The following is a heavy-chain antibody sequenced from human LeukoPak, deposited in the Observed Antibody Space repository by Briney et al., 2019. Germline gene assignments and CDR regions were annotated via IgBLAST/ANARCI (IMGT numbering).Heavy chain of an antibody. Sequence: ASVKVSCKASGYTFISYGISWVRQAPGQGLEWMGIINPSGGSTSYAQKFQGRVTMTRDMSTSTVYMELSSLRSEDTAVYYCARDGGMYYDSLTGYHLRYYYYMDVWGKGTTVTVSS. J-gene: IGHJ6*03. D-gene: IGHD3-9*01. CDR1: GYTFISYG. CDR2: INPSGGST. CDR3: ARDGGMYYDSLTGYHLRYYYYMDV. V-gene: IGHV1-46*01.